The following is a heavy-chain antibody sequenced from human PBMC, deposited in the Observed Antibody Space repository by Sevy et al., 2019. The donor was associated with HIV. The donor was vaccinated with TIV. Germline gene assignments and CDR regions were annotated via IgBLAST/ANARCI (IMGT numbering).Heavy chain of an antibody. CDR2: IRSKANSYAT. D-gene: IGHD3-22*01. J-gene: IGHJ6*03. CDR3: TRRGFITSYYYYMDV. V-gene: IGHV3-73*01. Sequence: QLGGSLRLSCAASGFTFSGSAMHWVRQASGKGLEWVGRIRSKANSYATAYAASVKGRFTISRDDSKNTAYPQMNSLKTEDTAVYYCTRRGFITSYYYYMDVWGKGTTVTVSS. CDR1: GFTFSGSA.